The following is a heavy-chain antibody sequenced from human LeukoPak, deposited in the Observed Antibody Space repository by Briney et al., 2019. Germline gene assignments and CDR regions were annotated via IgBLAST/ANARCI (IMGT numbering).Heavy chain of an antibody. J-gene: IGHJ4*02. Sequence: GGSLRLSCAASGFTFSSYAMSWVRQAPGKGLEWVSGISGSGGSAYYADSVKGRFTISRDNSINTLFLQMNSLRAEDSALYYCAKDRITATPYYFDFWGQGTLVTVSS. CDR3: AKDRITATPYYFDF. V-gene: IGHV3-23*01. CDR2: ISGSGGSA. D-gene: IGHD1-20*01. CDR1: GFTFSSYA.